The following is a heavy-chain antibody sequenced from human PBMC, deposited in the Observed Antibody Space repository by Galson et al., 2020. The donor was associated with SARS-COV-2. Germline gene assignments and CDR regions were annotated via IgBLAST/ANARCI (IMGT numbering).Heavy chain of an antibody. CDR1: GYSISSGYY. V-gene: IGHV4-38-2*01. D-gene: IGHD5-18*01. J-gene: IGHJ4*02. CDR2: IYHSGST. CDR3: ARRGYNYGYIDY. Sequence: SQTLSLTCAVSGYSISSGYYWGWIRQPPGKGLEWIGDIYHSGSTYYNPSLKSRVTVSVDTSRNQFSLKLSSVTAADTAVYYCARRGYNYGYIDYWGQATLVTVS.